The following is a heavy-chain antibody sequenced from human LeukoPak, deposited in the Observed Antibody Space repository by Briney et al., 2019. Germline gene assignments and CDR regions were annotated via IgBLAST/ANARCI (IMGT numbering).Heavy chain of an antibody. CDR1: GFTFSSHG. CDR3: AKNLLGSGAYSWYFDL. J-gene: IGHJ2*01. D-gene: IGHD1-26*01. V-gene: IGHV3-23*01. CDR2: ISTSGDGT. Sequence: GGSLRLSCTASGFTFSSHGMSWVRQTPGKGLEWVSSISTSGDGTVYAASVKGRVTISRGNSKNTLYLQMNSLRAEDTAVYSCAKNLLGSGAYSWYFDLWGRGTLVTVSS.